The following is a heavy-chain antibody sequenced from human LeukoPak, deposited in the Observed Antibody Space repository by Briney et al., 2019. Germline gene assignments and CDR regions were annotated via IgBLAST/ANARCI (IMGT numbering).Heavy chain of an antibody. D-gene: IGHD7-27*01. CDR1: GYSISSAYY. Sequence: SETLSLTCAVSGYSISSAYYWGWIRQPPGKGLEWIGSIYHSGSTYYNLSLKSRVTILVDTSKNQFSLKLSSVTAADTAVYYCARLDWGSGFDYWGQGTLVTVS. V-gene: IGHV4-38-2*01. CDR2: IYHSGST. CDR3: ARLDWGSGFDY. J-gene: IGHJ4*02.